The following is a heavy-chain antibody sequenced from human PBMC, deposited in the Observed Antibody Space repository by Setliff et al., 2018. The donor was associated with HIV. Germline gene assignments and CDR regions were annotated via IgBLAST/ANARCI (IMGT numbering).Heavy chain of an antibody. CDR1: NYTFTNYA. D-gene: IGHD4-4*01. J-gene: IGHJ4*02. CDR2: ISAYDGDT. CDR3: ARVGLSAVPFPTVY. Sequence: GASVKVSCKASNYTFTNYAITWVRQAPGQRPEWMGWISAYDGDTKYAQKFHNGLSMTADTSTTTAYMDLRGLTSDDTGVYYCARVGLSAVPFPTVYWGQGTLVTVSS. V-gene: IGHV1-18*01.